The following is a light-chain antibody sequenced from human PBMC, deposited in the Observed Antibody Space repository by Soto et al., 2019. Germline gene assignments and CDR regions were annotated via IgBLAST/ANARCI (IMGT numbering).Light chain of an antibody. V-gene: IGLV2-11*01. Sequence: QSALTQPRSVSGSPGQSVTISCTGTSSDVGGYNYVSWYQQHPGKAPKLMIYDVSKRPSGVPYRFSGSKSGNTASLTISGLQAEDEADYFCCSYTSSGTYVFGTGTKLTVL. CDR3: CSYTSSGTYV. CDR2: DVS. J-gene: IGLJ1*01. CDR1: SSDVGGYNY.